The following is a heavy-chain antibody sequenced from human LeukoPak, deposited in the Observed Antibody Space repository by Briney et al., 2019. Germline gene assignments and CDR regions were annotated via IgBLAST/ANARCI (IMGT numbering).Heavy chain of an antibody. CDR1: GYTFTSYD. CDR3: ARVPDYDYVWGSSRNYYYYYMDV. V-gene: IGHV1-8*01. CDR2: MNPNSGNT. D-gene: IGHD3-16*01. J-gene: IGHJ6*03. Sequence: ASVKVSCKASGYTFTSYDINWVRQATGQGLEWMGWMNPNSGNTGYAQKFQGRVTMTRNTSISTAYMELSSLRSEDTAVYYCARVPDYDYVWGSSRNYYYYYMDVWGKGTTVTVSS.